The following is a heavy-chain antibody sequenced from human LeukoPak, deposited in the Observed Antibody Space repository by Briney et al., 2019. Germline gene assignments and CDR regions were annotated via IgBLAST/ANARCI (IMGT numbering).Heavy chain of an antibody. D-gene: IGHD6-13*01. J-gene: IGHJ4*02. CDR2: ISYDGNNK. CDR3: ARDQSSSPPRSFFDY. V-gene: IGHV3-30-3*01. Sequence: GRSLRLSCAASGFTFSSYAMHWVRQAPGKGLEWVAGISYDGNNKYYVDSVKGRFTISRDNSKNTLFLQINSLRAEDTAVYYCARDQSSSPPRSFFDYGGQGTLVTVSS. CDR1: GFTFSSYA.